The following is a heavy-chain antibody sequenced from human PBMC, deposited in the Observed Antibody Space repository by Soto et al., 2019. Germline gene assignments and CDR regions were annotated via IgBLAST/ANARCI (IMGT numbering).Heavy chain of an antibody. D-gene: IGHD2-15*01. CDR2: IYTSGST. CDR1: VGSISSYY. Sequence: AETLSLTCAVSVGSISSYYWSWVRQPAGKGLEWIGRIYTSGSTNYNPSLKSRVTMSVDTSKNQFSLKLSSVTAADTAVYYCARDGRTGGSLLANYYYGMDVWGQGTTVTVSS. CDR3: ARDGRTGGSLLANYYYGMDV. V-gene: IGHV4-4*07. J-gene: IGHJ6*02.